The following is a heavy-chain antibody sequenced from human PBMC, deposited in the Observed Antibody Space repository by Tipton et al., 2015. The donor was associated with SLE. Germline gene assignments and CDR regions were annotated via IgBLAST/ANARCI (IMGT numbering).Heavy chain of an antibody. Sequence: SLRLSCAASGFTFSSYGMHWVRQAPGKGLEWVAFIRYDGSNKYYADSVKGRFTIYRDNSKNTLYLQMNSLRAEDTAVYYCAKCPGTHRVTSDYYYGMGVWGQGTTVTVSS. V-gene: IGHV3-30*02. CDR2: IRYDGSNK. J-gene: IGHJ6*02. CDR1: GFTFSSYG. CDR3: AKCPGTHRVTSDYYYGMGV. D-gene: IGHD4-17*01.